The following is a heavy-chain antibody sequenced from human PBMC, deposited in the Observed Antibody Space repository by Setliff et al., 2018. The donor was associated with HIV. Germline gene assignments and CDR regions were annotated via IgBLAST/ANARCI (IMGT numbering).Heavy chain of an antibody. CDR1: GGSFSGYY. CDR2: INHSGST. V-gene: IGHV4-34*01. CDR3: ARARRAGSGPKYFQH. D-gene: IGHD2-15*01. J-gene: IGHJ1*01. Sequence: SETLSLTCAVYGGSFSGYYWSWIRQPPGKGLEWIGEINHSGSTNYNPSLKSRVTISVDKSKNQFSLRLSSVTAADTAVYYCARARRAGSGPKYFQHWGQGTLVTVSS.